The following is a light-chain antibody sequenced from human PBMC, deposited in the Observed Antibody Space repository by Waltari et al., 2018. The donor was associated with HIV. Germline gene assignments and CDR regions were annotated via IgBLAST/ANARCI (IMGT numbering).Light chain of an antibody. V-gene: IGKV3-11*01. CDR1: QNVNSY. Sequence: EIVLTQSPTTLSLSPGERATISCTASQNVNSYLAWYQHTPGQSPRLLIYDASNRATGVPARFSGSGSGTEFTLTISSLEPEDFAVYYCQQRFNWLTFGGGTKVEIK. CDR2: DAS. J-gene: IGKJ4*01. CDR3: QQRFNWLT.